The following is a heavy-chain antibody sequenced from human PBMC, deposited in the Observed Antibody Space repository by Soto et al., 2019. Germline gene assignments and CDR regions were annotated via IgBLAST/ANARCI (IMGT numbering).Heavy chain of an antibody. V-gene: IGHV4-30-2*01. CDR2: IYQSGNP. CDR1: GGSLSSSAYS. Sequence: QMHLQESGSGLVKPSQTLSLTCAVSGGSLSSSAYSWSWIRQPPGKGLERIGVIYQSGNPYYNPSLKSRVTMSLARPPHQFSLKLSSVAAADTAVYYCARELLFYDSDGFSWHDAFDIWGQGTMVTVSS. CDR3: ARELLFYDSDGFSWHDAFDI. J-gene: IGHJ3*02. D-gene: IGHD3-22*01.